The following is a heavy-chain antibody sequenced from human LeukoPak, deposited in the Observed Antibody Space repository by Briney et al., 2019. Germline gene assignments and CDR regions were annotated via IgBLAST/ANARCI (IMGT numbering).Heavy chain of an antibody. D-gene: IGHD3-10*01. V-gene: IGHV4-34*01. CDR1: GGSFSGYY. Sequence: SETLSLTCAVYGGSFSGYYWSWIRQPPGKGLEWIGEINHSGSTNYNPSLKSRATISVDTSKNQFSLKLSSVTAADTAVYYCARARAGYFDYWGQGTLVAVSS. CDR3: ARARAGYFDY. J-gene: IGHJ4*02. CDR2: INHSGST.